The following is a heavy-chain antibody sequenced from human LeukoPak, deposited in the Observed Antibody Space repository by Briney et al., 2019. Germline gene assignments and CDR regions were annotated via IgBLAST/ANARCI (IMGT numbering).Heavy chain of an antibody. CDR1: GFTFSSYS. CDR3: ARQGSSTVWLAGV. J-gene: IGHJ6*02. Sequence: PGGSLRLSCAASGFTFSSYSMNWVRQAPGKGLEWVSSISSSSSYIYYADSVKGRFTISRGNAKNSLYLQMNSLRAEDTAVYYCARQGSSTVWLAGVWGQGTTVTVSS. D-gene: IGHD6-19*01. CDR2: ISSSSSYI. V-gene: IGHV3-21*01.